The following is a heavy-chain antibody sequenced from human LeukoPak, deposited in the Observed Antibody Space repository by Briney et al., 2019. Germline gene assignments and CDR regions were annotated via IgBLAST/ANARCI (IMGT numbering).Heavy chain of an antibody. Sequence: SETLSLTCTVSGGSISSGDYYWSWIRQPPGKGLEWIGYIYYSESTYYNPSLKSRVTISVDTSKNQFSLKLSSVTAADTAVYYCARGQFTGYGSGSYFDYWGQGTLVTVSS. CDR2: IYYSEST. CDR1: GGSISSGDYY. J-gene: IGHJ4*02. V-gene: IGHV4-30-4*01. CDR3: ARGQFTGYGSGSYFDY. D-gene: IGHD3-10*01.